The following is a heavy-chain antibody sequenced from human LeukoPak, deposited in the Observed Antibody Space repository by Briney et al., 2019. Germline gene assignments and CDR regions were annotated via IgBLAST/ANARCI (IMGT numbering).Heavy chain of an antibody. CDR3: ARIPPRITIFGVPISGYYMDV. Sequence: SETLSLTCAVYGGSFSGYYWSWIRQPPGKWLEWIGEINHSGSTNHNPSLKSRVTISVDTSKNQFSLKLSSVTAADTAVYYCARIPPRITIFGVPISGYYMDVWGKGTTVTDSS. J-gene: IGHJ6*03. CDR1: GGSFSGYY. D-gene: IGHD3-3*01. V-gene: IGHV4-34*01. CDR2: INHSGST.